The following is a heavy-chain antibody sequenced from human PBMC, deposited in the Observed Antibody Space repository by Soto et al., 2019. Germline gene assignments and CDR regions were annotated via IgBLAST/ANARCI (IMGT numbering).Heavy chain of an antibody. CDR1: GGSISSGDYY. CDR3: ARDHYVYDILTGYGYYYGMDV. J-gene: IGHJ6*02. Sequence: SETLSLTCTVSGGSISSGDYYWSWIRQPPGKGLEWIGYIYYSGSTYYDPSLKSRVTISVDTSKNQFSLKLSSVTAADTAVYYCARDHYVYDILTGYGYYYGMDVWGQGTTVTVSS. V-gene: IGHV4-30-4*01. CDR2: IYYSGST. D-gene: IGHD3-9*01.